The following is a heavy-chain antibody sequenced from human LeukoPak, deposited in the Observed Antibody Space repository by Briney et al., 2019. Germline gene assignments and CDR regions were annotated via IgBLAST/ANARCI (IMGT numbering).Heavy chain of an antibody. CDR2: INHSGGT. Sequence: SDTLSPTCAVYGGSFSGYYWSWIRQPPGKGLEWIGEINHSGGTNYNPSLKSRVTISVDTSKNQFSLKLSSVTAADTAVYYCARKQWLVLDYWGQGTLVTVSS. CDR1: GGSFSGYY. CDR3: ARKQWLVLDY. J-gene: IGHJ4*02. D-gene: IGHD6-19*01. V-gene: IGHV4-34*01.